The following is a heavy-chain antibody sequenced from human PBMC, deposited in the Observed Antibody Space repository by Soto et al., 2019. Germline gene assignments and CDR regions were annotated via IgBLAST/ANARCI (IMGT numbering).Heavy chain of an antibody. CDR2: ISSSGSTI. J-gene: IGHJ5*02. V-gene: IGHV3-11*01. D-gene: IGHD2-2*01. CDR3: ARDLNDCSSTSCYLLGHRWFDP. Sequence: GGSLRLSCAASGFTFSDYYMSWIRQAPGKGLEWVSYISSSGSTIYYADSVKGRFTISRDNAKNSLYLQMNSLRAEDTAVYYCARDLNDCSSTSCYLLGHRWFDPWGQGTLVTVSS. CDR1: GFTFSDYY.